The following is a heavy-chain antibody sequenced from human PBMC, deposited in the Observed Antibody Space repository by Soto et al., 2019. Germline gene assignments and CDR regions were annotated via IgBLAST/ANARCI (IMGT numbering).Heavy chain of an antibody. CDR2: IYNVGST. CDR3: ARDSQGVPAVTPGYHYFGMDV. D-gene: IGHD2-2*01. V-gene: IGHV3-53*01. J-gene: IGHJ6*02. CDR1: GYTFTSYG. Sequence: SCKASGYTFTSYGISWVRQAPGQGLEWVSIIYNVGSTYYADSVRGRFTISRDNSKNTLYLQMNNLRVEDTAVYYCARDSQGVPAVTPGYHYFGMDVWGQGTKVTVSS.